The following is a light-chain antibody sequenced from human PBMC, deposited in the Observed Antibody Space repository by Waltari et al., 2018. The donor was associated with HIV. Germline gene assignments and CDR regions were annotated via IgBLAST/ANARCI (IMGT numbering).Light chain of an antibody. V-gene: IGLV1-36*01. Sequence: QSVLTQPPSVSGAPRQRVTISCSGISSNIGSNAVNWYQQLPGKAPKLLVYYDDLLPSGVSDRFSGSRSGTSASLAISGLQSEDEADYYCAAWDDSLNGVVFGGGTKLTVL. CDR1: SSNIGSNA. J-gene: IGLJ2*01. CDR2: YDD. CDR3: AAWDDSLNGVV.